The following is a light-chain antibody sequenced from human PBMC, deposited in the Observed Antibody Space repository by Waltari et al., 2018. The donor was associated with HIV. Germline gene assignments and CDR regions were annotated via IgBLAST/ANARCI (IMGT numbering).Light chain of an antibody. CDR3: SSYGDSLRVL. CDR1: SSDIGAYDS. Sequence: QSALTPSPSASGSLGQSVTISCTASSSDIGAYDSVPWFQQHPRSAPQLLLYEVTRRPSTVSDRFSGSRSGSTAFLTVAGLQPDDEATYFCSSYGDSLRVLFGGGTNVTVL. V-gene: IGLV2-8*01. J-gene: IGLJ3*02. CDR2: EVT.